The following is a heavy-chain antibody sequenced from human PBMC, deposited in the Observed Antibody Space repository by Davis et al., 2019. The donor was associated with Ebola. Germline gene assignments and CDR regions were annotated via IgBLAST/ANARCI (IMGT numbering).Heavy chain of an antibody. CDR3: AREMRGRIADDDAFDI. CDR1: GGTFSSYA. Sequence: SVKVSCKASGGTFSSYAISWVRQAPGQRFSWMGGIIPIFGTANYAQKFQGRVTITADKSTSTAYMELSSLRSEDTAVYYCAREMRGRIADDDAFDIWGQGTMVTVSS. D-gene: IGHD6-13*01. J-gene: IGHJ3*02. CDR2: IIPIFGTA. V-gene: IGHV1-69*06.